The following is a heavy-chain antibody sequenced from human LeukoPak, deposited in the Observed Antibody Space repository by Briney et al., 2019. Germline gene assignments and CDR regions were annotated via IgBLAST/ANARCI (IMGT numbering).Heavy chain of an antibody. D-gene: IGHD2-2*01. Sequence: GGSLRLSCEASGFTFSSYAMSWVHQAPGKGLEWVSGISGRGGSTYSADYLKGRFTISRDNSKNTLYLQMNNLRAEDTAEYYCAKGGYCGGTSCYFYYMDVWGKGTTVTVSS. CDR2: ISGRGGST. CDR1: GFTFSSYA. J-gene: IGHJ6*03. V-gene: IGHV3-23*01. CDR3: AKGGYCGGTSCYFYYMDV.